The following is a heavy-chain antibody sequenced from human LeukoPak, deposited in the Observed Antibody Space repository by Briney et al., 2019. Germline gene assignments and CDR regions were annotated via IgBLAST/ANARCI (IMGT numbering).Heavy chain of an antibody. J-gene: IGHJ4*02. V-gene: IGHV3-53*01. CDR3: ARGDKDYSNYPGY. CDR1: GFTVSSNY. Sequence: PGGSLRLSCAASGFTVSSNYMSWVRQAPGKGLEWVSVIYSGGSTYYADSVKGRFTISRDNSKNTLYLQMNSLRAEDTAVYYCARGDKDYSNYPGYWGQGTLVTVSS. CDR2: IYSGGST. D-gene: IGHD4-11*01.